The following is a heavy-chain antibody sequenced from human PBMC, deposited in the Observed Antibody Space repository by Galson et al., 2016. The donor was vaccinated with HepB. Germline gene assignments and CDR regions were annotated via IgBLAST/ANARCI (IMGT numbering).Heavy chain of an antibody. CDR3: ARDFSWNALDY. Sequence: SLRLSCAASGFTVTTNYMSWVRRAPGKGLEWVSIIYSGGDRYYAGSVKGRFTISRDNAKTSLFLQMNSLRAEDTSVYYCARDFSWNALDYWGQGALVTVSA. D-gene: IGHD1-1*01. J-gene: IGHJ4*02. CDR1: GFTVTTNY. V-gene: IGHV3-66*01. CDR2: IYSGGDR.